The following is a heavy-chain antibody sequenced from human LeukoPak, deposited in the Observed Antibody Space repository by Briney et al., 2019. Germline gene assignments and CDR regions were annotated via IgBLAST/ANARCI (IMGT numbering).Heavy chain of an antibody. CDR1: GLAFNAAW. D-gene: IGHD6-13*01. CDR2: IPYDGSNK. V-gene: IGHV3-30*18. Sequence: GGSLRLSCTVSGLAFNAAWMSWVRQAPGKGLEWVAVIPYDGSNKYYADSVKGRFTISRDNSKNTLYLQMNSLRAEDTAVYYCAKGIRVSSSWPLDAFDIWGQGTMVTVSS. CDR3: AKGIRVSSSWPLDAFDI. J-gene: IGHJ3*02.